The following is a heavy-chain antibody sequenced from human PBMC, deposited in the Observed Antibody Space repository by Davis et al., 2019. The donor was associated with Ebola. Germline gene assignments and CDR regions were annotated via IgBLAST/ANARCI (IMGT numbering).Heavy chain of an antibody. D-gene: IGHD1/OR15-1a*01. J-gene: IGHJ4*02. CDR1: GFTFSSYA. CDR3: FQTRALKEHPEY. Sequence: PGGSLRLSCAGSGFTFSSYAMNWVRQAPGKGLEWVAGIVVGGGHSFYGESVKGQFTISTDDSKNTLYRQMNSLREDDTAVYYCFQTRALKEHPEYWGLGTLVIVSS. CDR2: IVVGGGHS. V-gene: IGHV3-23*01.